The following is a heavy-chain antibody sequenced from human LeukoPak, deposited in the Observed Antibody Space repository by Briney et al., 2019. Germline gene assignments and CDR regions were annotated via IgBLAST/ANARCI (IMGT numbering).Heavy chain of an antibody. Sequence: GGSLRLSCAASGFTFSSYGMHWVRQAPGKGLEWVAVISYDGSNKYYADSVKGRFTISRDNSKNTLYLQINSLRPDDTAVYYCAREIGTSGRAGWFDPWGQGTLVTVSS. J-gene: IGHJ5*02. CDR1: GFTFSSYG. CDR2: ISYDGSNK. CDR3: AREIGTSGRAGWFDP. V-gene: IGHV3-30*03. D-gene: IGHD2-2*01.